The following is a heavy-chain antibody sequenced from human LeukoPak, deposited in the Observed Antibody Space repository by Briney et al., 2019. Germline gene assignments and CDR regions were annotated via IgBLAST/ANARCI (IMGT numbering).Heavy chain of an antibody. V-gene: IGHV4-59*01. CDR2: IYYSGST. CDR1: GGPISSYY. Sequence: SETLSLTCTVSGGPISSYYWSWIRQPPGKGLEWIGYIYYSGSTNYNPSLKSRVTISVDTSKNQFSLKLSSVTAADTAVYYCARGPHYDILTGYYYSMDVWGKGTTVTVSS. CDR3: ARGPHYDILTGYYYSMDV. J-gene: IGHJ6*04. D-gene: IGHD3-9*01.